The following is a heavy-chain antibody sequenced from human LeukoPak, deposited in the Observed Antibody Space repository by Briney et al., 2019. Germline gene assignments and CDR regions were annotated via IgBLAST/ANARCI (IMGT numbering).Heavy chain of an antibody. D-gene: IGHD3-16*01. CDR2: INPNSGGT. J-gene: IGHJ4*02. CDR1: GYTFTDYY. Sequence: ASVKVSCKTSGYTFTDYYIHWVRQAPGQGLEWMGWINPNSGGTNYAQKFQGKVTMTRDTSINTSYMELSRLRSDDTAVYYCARAIAHSAYPGAQYSYAYGRFDSWGQGTLVTVSS. V-gene: IGHV1-2*02. CDR3: ARAIAHSAYPGAQYSYAYGRFDS.